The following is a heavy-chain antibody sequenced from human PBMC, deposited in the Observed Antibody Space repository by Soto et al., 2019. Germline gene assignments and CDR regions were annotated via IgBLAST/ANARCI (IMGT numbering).Heavy chain of an antibody. CDR2: ISGSGGVT. J-gene: IGHJ4*02. CDR3: AKNRQFRSYYESAGHYDN. Sequence: EVELLESGGGLVQPGGSLRLSCVASGFTFKNYAMRWIRQAPGKGLEWVSGISGSGGVTYYADSVKGRFTISRDNSKNTIYLQMNSLRAEDTAIYYCAKNRQFRSYYESAGHYDNWGQGTLVTVSS. CDR1: GFTFKNYA. D-gene: IGHD3-10*01. V-gene: IGHV3-23*01.